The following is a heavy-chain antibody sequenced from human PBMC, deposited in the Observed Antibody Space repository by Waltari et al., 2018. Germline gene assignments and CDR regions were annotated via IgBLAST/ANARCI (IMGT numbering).Heavy chain of an antibody. CDR1: GCPMSLYY. Sequence: QVQLQESGPGLVKPSETLSFPCTVSGCPMSLYYWSWIREPPGKGLEWIWDSYYSWRTNYNPSLKSRVTISVDTSKNQFSLKLSSVTAADTAVYYCAREGLELWDDYFDYWGQGTLVTVSS. V-gene: IGHV4-59*01. CDR3: AREGLELWDDYFDY. D-gene: IGHD1-7*01. J-gene: IGHJ4*02. CDR2: SYYSWRT.